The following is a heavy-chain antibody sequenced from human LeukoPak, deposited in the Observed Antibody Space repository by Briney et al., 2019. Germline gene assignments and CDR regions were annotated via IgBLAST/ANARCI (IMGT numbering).Heavy chain of an antibody. CDR3: ARRLTQYDCFDP. V-gene: IGHV6-1*01. D-gene: IGHD2-2*01. CDR2: SYYRSTWYH. CDR1: GDSVSSYSVT. J-gene: IGHJ5*02. Sequence: SQTLSLTCALSGDSVSSYSVTWNWIRQSPSRGLEWLGRSYYRSTWYHDYAVSVRGRITVNPDTSKNQFSLHLNSVTPEDTAVYYCARRLTQYDCFDPWGQGILVTVSS.